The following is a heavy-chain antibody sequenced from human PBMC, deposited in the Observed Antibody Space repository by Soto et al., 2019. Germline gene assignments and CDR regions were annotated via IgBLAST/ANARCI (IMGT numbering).Heavy chain of an antibody. CDR3: ARRAPWVTIFGVSTPYKAFDI. J-gene: IGHJ3*02. CDR1: GYSFTSYW. Sequence: PGESLKISCKGSGYSFTSYWISWVRQMPGKGLGWMGRIDPSDSYTNYSPSFQGHVTISADKSISTAYLQWSSLKASDTAMYYCARRAPWVTIFGVSTPYKAFDIWGQGTMVTVSS. V-gene: IGHV5-10-1*01. CDR2: IDPSDSYT. D-gene: IGHD3-3*01.